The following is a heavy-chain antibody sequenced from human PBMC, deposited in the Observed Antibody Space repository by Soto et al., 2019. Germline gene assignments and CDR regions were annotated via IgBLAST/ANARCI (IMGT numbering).Heavy chain of an antibody. CDR3: TRGGGLEYSGSF. Sequence: GGSLRLSCAASGFTFSSYWMHWVRQAPGKGPVWVSRINSDGSSTTYADSVKGRLTISRDNAKNTVYLQMNSLTAEDTAVYYCTRGGGLEYSGSFWGQGTLVTVSS. CDR1: GFTFSSYW. J-gene: IGHJ4*02. V-gene: IGHV3-74*01. D-gene: IGHD1-26*01. CDR2: INSDGSST.